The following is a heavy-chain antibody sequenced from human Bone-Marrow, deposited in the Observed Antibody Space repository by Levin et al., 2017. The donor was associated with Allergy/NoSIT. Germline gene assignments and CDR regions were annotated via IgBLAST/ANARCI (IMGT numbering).Heavy chain of an antibody. J-gene: IGHJ6*02. Sequence: SQTLSLTCAVYGGSLSDYYWSWIRQPPGKGLEWIAEINQSGSTNDNPSLKSRVTISLDTSKSHFSLKLSSVTAADTAVYYCASRKASYSFWSGYFRTTTEDYAMDVWGQGTTVTVSS. V-gene: IGHV4-34*01. CDR1: GGSLSDYY. D-gene: IGHD3-3*01. CDR2: INQSGST. CDR3: ASRKASYSFWSGYFRTTTEDYAMDV.